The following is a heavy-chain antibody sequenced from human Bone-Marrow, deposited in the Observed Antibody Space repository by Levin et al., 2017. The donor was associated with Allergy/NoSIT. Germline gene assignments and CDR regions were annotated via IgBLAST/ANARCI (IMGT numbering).Heavy chain of an antibody. CDR2: ISGSGGTT. J-gene: IGHJ2*01. Sequence: GGSLRLSCAASGFTFSNYAMSWVRQAPGEGLEWVSSISGSGGTTYYVASVRGRFIISRDNSKNTLYLQMSSLRAEDTALYYCAKQSPAQYTSGWPWYFDLWGRGTLVPVSS. D-gene: IGHD6-19*01. CDR3: AKQSPAQYTSGWPWYFDL. V-gene: IGHV3-23*01. CDR1: GFTFSNYA.